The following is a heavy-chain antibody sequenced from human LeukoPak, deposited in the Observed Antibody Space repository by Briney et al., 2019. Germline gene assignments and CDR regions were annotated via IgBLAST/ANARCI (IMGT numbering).Heavy chain of an antibody. J-gene: IGHJ4*01. V-gene: IGHV1-46*01. CDR3: ARVGRSGSPYDY. Sequence: APVKVSCKASGYTFTNYYMHWVRQAPGQGLEWMGVINPSGGGTSYAQEFQGRVTMTRDTSTSTVYMELSSLRSEDTAIYYCARVGRSGSPYDYWGHGTLVTVSS. CDR1: GYTFTNYY. CDR2: INPSGGGT. D-gene: IGHD3-3*01.